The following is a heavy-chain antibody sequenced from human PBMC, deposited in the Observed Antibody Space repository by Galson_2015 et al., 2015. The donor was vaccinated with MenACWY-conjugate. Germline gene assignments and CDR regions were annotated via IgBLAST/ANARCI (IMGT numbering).Heavy chain of an antibody. D-gene: IGHD3-10*01. CDR2: ISSSSSYI. CDR1: GFTFSSYS. V-gene: IGHV3-21*01. Sequence: SLRLSCAASGFTFSSYSMNWVRQAPGKGLEWVSSISSSSSYIYYADSVKGRFTISRDNAKNSLYLQMNSLRAEDTAVYYCARDKSTMVRGVQIDYWGQGTLVTVSS. J-gene: IGHJ4*02. CDR3: ARDKSTMVRGVQIDY.